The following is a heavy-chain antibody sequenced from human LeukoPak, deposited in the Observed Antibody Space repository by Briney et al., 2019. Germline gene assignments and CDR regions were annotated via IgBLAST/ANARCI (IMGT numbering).Heavy chain of an antibody. Sequence: PGGSLRLSCAASGFTFSVYSMNWVRQAPGKGLEWVSAISGSGGSTYYADSVKGRFTISRDNSKNTLYLQMNSLRAEDTAVYYCAKEAVAGTGRGDYWGQGTLVTVSS. CDR1: GFTFSVYS. CDR3: AKEAVAGTGRGDY. J-gene: IGHJ4*02. CDR2: ISGSGGST. D-gene: IGHD6-19*01. V-gene: IGHV3-23*01.